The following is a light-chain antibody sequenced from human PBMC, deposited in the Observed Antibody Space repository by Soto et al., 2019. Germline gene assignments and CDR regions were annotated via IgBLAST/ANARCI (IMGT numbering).Light chain of an antibody. J-gene: IGKJ4*01. CDR1: QSVSSF. CDR2: DAS. Sequence: EIVLTQSPATLSLSPGERATLSCRASQSVSSFLAWYQQKPGLPPRLLIYDASNRATGIPARFSGSGSGTDFTLTISSLEPEDFAVYYCQQRINWPRLTFGGGTKVDIK. V-gene: IGKV3-11*01. CDR3: QQRINWPRLT.